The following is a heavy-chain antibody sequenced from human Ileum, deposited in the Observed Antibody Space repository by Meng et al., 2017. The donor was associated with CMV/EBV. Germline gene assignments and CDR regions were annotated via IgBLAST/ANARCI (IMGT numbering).Heavy chain of an antibody. V-gene: IGHV1-3*04. J-gene: IGHJ4*02. D-gene: IGHD1-7*01. CDR3: ARIELGAHFDS. CDR2: INTGKGNT. Sequence: QVRLVQSGAEVMKPGASVKVSCKASGYNFTNYAIHWVRQAPGQRLEWMGWINTGKGNTKYSQKFQARVTFTRDTSANTAYMKVSSLRSEDTAIYYCARIELGAHFDSWGQGTLVTVSS. CDR1: GYNFTNYA.